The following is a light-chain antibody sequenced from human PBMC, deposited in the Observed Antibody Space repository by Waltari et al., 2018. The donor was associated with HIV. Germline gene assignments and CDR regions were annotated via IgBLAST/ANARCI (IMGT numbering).Light chain of an antibody. CDR1: TSTIGIKT. V-gene: IGLV1-44*01. J-gene: IGLJ3*02. CDR2: GNY. CDR3: ASWDASLNGWV. Sequence: QSVVTQPPSVSGTPGQTVTISCSGSTSTIGIKTVNWYQHLPGTAPKRPIYGNYQRPSGVPVRFSASKSGTSASLAISGLQSEDEADYYCASWDASLNGWVFGGGTKLTVL.